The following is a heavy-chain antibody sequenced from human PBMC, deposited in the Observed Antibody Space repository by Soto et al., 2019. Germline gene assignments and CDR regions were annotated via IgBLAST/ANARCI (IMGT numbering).Heavy chain of an antibody. V-gene: IGHV4-59*12. Sequence: PSETLSLTCTVSGGSLRIYYCNWVRQPPGKGLEWIGYIYYSGSTYYNPSLKSRVTISVDTSKNQFSLKLTSVTAADTAVYYCARDKRDLRFLEGSYYFDYWGQGTLVTVSS. D-gene: IGHD3-3*01. CDR2: IYYSGST. J-gene: IGHJ4*02. CDR1: GGSLRIYY. CDR3: ARDKRDLRFLEGSYYFDY.